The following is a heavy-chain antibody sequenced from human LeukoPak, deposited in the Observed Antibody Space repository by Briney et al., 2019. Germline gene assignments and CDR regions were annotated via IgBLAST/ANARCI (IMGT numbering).Heavy chain of an antibody. J-gene: IGHJ4*02. Sequence: PGGSLRLSCAASGFTFSSYAMSWVRQAPGKGLEWVSAISGSGGSTYYADSVEGRFTISRDNSKNTLYLQMNSLRAEDTAVYYCAKALSYRGYCSSTSCYGPFDYWGQGTLVTVSS. D-gene: IGHD2-2*01. CDR3: AKALSYRGYCSSTSCYGPFDY. CDR2: ISGSGGST. V-gene: IGHV3-23*01. CDR1: GFTFSSYA.